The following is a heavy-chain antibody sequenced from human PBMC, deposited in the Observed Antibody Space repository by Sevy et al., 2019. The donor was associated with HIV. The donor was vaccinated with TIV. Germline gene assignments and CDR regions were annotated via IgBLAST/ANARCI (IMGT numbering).Heavy chain of an antibody. Sequence: GGSLRLSCAASGFTFSSYAMSWVRQAPGKGLEWVSAISGSGGSTYYADSVKGRLTISRDNSKNTLYLQMNSLRAEDTAVYYCAAGYYGSGSHFDYWGQGTLVTVSS. CDR1: GFTFSSYA. V-gene: IGHV3-23*01. CDR2: ISGSGGST. J-gene: IGHJ4*02. CDR3: AAGYYGSGSHFDY. D-gene: IGHD3-10*01.